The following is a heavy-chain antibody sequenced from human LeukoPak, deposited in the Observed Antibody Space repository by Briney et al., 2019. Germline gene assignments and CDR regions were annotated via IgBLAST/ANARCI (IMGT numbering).Heavy chain of an antibody. CDR1: GGSISSYY. V-gene: IGHV4-4*07. CDR3: ARCPAQMYYDFWSGGGGAFAI. Sequence: SETLSLTCTVSGGSISSYYWIWIRQRAGEALEGRGRIYTSGSTNYYHCLQSRLPLPVETSHHPCSLNQSSVPAAAKAVYYRARCPAQMYYDFWSGGGGAFAIWGQATMVTVSS. D-gene: IGHD3-3*01. J-gene: IGHJ3*02. CDR2: IYTSGST.